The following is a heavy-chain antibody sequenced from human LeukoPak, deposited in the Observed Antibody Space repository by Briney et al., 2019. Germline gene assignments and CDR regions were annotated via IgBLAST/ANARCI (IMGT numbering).Heavy chain of an antibody. D-gene: IGHD3-22*01. CDR2: INPSSGGT. CDR1: GYTFTGYY. CDR3: ARVKTMIIVVSLFDY. V-gene: IGHV1-2*02. J-gene: IGHJ4*02. Sequence: ASVKVPCKASGYTFTGYYMHWVRLAPGQGLEWMGWINPSSGGTNYAQKFQGRVTMTRDTSMSTVYMELSSLRYDDTAVYYCARVKTMIIVVSLFDYWGQGTLVTVSS.